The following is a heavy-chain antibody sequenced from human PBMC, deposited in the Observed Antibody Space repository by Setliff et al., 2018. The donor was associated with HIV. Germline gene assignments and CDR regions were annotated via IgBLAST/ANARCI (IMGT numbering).Heavy chain of an antibody. V-gene: IGHV3-13*01. CDR3: ASIELAAMVRGVMFFRDRHNWFDP. J-gene: IGHJ5*02. CDR1: GFAFSDYD. CDR2: IGTGGDT. Sequence: PGGSLRLSCATSGFAFSDYDFHWVRQVTGEGLEWVSAIGTGGDTYYADSVKGRFTISRDNAKNSLFLQMNSLRAEDTAVYYCASIELAAMVRGVMFFRDRHNWFDPWGQGTLVTVSS. D-gene: IGHD3-10*01.